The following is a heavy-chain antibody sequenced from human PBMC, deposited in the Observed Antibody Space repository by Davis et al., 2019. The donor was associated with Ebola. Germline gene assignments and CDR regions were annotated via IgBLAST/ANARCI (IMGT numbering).Heavy chain of an antibody. V-gene: IGHV3-73*01. CDR3: TRPAPYGSFYGMDV. J-gene: IGHJ6*02. D-gene: IGHD3-10*01. CDR1: GYTFTSYY. CDR2: IRSKANSYAT. Sequence: KVSCKASGYTFTSYYMHWVRQASGKGLEWVGRIRSKANSYATAYAASVKGRFTISRDDSKNTAYLQMNSLKTEDTAVYYCTRPAPYGSFYGMDVWGQGTTVTVSS.